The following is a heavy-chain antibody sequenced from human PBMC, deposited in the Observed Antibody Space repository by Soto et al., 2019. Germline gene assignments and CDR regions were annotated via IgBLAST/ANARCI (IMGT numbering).Heavy chain of an antibody. CDR3: ARAGTRYYYDSSGYRSGDYYGMDV. CDR2: IGTAGDT. J-gene: IGHJ6*02. Sequence: TGGSLRLSCAASGFTFSSYDMHWVRQATGKGLEWVSAIGTAGDTYYPGSVKGRFTISRENAKNSLYLQMNSLRAGDTAVYYCARAGTRYYYDSSGYRSGDYYGMDVWGQGTTVTVSS. V-gene: IGHV3-13*01. CDR1: GFTFSSYD. D-gene: IGHD3-22*01.